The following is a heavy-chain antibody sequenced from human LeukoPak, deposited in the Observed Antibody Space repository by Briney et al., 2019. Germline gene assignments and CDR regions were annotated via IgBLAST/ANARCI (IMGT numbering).Heavy chain of an antibody. CDR2: INDDIP. J-gene: IGHJ5*02. D-gene: IGHD3-3*01. Sequence: HPGGSLRLSCTTSGFSFNTYSMSWVRQAPGKGLEWVSAINDDIPYYTDSVRGRFTVSRDKSRDTLYLHLNSLRAEDTAIYYCAKEYDLWHEQGNWFDTWGQGVLVTVSS. CDR3: AKEYDLWHEQGNWFDT. CDR1: GFSFNTYS. V-gene: IGHV3-23*01.